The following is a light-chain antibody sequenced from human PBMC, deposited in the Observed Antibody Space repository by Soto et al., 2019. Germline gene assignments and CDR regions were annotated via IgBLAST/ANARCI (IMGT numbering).Light chain of an antibody. CDR1: SSNIGSTH. CDR2: RSD. Sequence: QAVVTQPPSASGTPGQRVTISCSGSSSNIGSTHVYWFQQLPGTAPKLLVYRSDQRPSGVPDRFSGSKSDTSASLAISGLRSEDEANYYCAAWDDSLSGWVFGGGTKLTVL. CDR3: AAWDDSLSGWV. J-gene: IGLJ3*02. V-gene: IGLV1-47*01.